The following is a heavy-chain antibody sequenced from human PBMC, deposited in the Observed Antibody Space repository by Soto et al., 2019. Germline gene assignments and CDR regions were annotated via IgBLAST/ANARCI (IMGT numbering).Heavy chain of an antibody. Sequence: EVQLVESGGGVVRPGGSLRLSCAASGFTFDDYGMSWVRQAPGKGLEWVSGINWNGGSTVYADSVKGRFTISRVNAKNSLYLKMNSLRAEDTALYYCARLYSSGWYGPGRYWGQGTLVTVSS. V-gene: IGHV3-20*04. CDR2: INWNGGST. J-gene: IGHJ4*02. CDR1: GFTFDDYG. CDR3: ARLYSSGWYGPGRY. D-gene: IGHD6-19*01.